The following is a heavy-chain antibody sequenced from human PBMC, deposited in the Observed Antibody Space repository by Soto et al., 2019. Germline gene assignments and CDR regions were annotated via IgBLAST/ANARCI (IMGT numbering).Heavy chain of an antibody. CDR2: ISSSSSTI. J-gene: IGHJ3*02. V-gene: IGHV3-48*02. CDR3: AREIDYDFWSGXYXXXXXXDI. Sequence: PGGSLRLSCAASGFTFSSYSMNWVRQAPGKGLEWVSYISSSSSTIYYADSVKGRFTISRDNAKNSLYLQMNSLRDEDTAVYYCAREIDYDFWSGXYXXXXXXDIWGQGTMVTXXS. D-gene: IGHD3-3*01. CDR1: GFTFSSYS.